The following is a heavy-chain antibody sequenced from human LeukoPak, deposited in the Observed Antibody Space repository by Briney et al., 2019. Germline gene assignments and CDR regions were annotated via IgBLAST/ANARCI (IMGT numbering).Heavy chain of an antibody. Sequence: SETLSLTCTVSGGSISSGSYYWSWIRQPAGKGLEWIGRIYTSGSTNYNPSLKSRVTISVDTSKNQFSLKLSSVTAADTAVYYCARAAYYDFWSGPRDAFDIWGQGTMVTVSS. CDR2: IYTSGST. CDR3: ARAAYYDFWSGPRDAFDI. CDR1: GGSISSGSYY. V-gene: IGHV4-61*02. J-gene: IGHJ3*02. D-gene: IGHD3-3*01.